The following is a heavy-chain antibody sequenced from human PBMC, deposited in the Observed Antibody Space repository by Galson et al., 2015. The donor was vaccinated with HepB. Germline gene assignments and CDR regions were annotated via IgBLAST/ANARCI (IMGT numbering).Heavy chain of an antibody. CDR1: GYTFTSYY. CDR3: ATDTYYYDSSGYYQSGRYFQH. CDR2: INPSGGST. V-gene: IGHV1-46*01. Sequence: SVKVSCKASGYTFTSYYMHWVRQAPGQGLEWMGIINPSGGSTSYAQKFQGRVTMTRDTSTSTVYMELSSLRSEDTAVYYCATDTYYYDSSGYYQSGRYFQHWGQGTLVTVSS. J-gene: IGHJ1*01. D-gene: IGHD3-22*01.